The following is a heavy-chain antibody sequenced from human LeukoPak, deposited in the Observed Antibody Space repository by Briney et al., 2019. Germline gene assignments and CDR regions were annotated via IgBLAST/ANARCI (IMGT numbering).Heavy chain of an antibody. J-gene: IGHJ2*01. CDR3: ARAPTRRYFDL. CDR2: INHSGST. CDR1: GGSFSGYY. V-gene: IGHV4-34*01. Sequence: PSETLSLTCAVYGGSFSGYYWSWIRQPPGKGLEWIGEINHSGSTNYNPSLKSRVTISVDTSKNQFSLKLSSVTAADTAIYSCARAPTRRYFDLWGRGTLVTVSS. D-gene: IGHD4-11*01.